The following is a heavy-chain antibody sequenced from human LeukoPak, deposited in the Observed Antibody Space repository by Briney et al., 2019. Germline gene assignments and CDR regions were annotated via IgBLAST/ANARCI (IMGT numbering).Heavy chain of an antibody. CDR1: GFTFSSTG. D-gene: IGHD2-2*01. CDR2: ISYDGSSK. V-gene: IGHV3-30*03. J-gene: IGHJ4*02. Sequence: PGGTLRLSCTASGFTFSSTGMHWVRQAPGEGLDWVASISYDGSSKKYVDSVKGRFTISRDNSKRTLYLQMDSLRSEDTAVYYCARALYHTFDYWGQGTLVTVSS. CDR3: ARALYHTFDY.